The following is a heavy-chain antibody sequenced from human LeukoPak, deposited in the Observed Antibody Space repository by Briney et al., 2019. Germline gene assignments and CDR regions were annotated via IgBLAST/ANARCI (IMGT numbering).Heavy chain of an antibody. J-gene: IGHJ4*02. CDR2: ISSSGTI. CDR3: AKDRRGYSSSWFDY. Sequence: GGSLRLSCAGSGFTFSSHSMNWVRQAPGKGLEWVAYISSSGTIYHADSVKGRFTISRDNSKNTLYLQMNSLRAEDTAVYYCAKDRRGYSSSWFDYWGQGTLVTVSS. CDR1: GFTFSSHS. D-gene: IGHD6-13*01. V-gene: IGHV3-48*01.